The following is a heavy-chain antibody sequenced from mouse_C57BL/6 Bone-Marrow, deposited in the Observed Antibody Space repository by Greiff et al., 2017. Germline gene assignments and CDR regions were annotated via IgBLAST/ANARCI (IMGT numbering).Heavy chain of an antibody. D-gene: IGHD2-4*01. V-gene: IGHV5-2*01. CDR3: ARRSNMITTRVLYAMDY. CDR1: EYEFPSHD. J-gene: IGHJ4*01. Sequence: EVQRVESGGGLVQPGESLKLSCESNEYEFPSHDMSWVSKTPEKRLELVAAINRDGGSTYYPDTMERRFIISRDNTKKTLYLQMSSLRSEDTALYYCARRSNMITTRVLYAMDYWGQGTSVTVSS. CDR2: INRDGGST.